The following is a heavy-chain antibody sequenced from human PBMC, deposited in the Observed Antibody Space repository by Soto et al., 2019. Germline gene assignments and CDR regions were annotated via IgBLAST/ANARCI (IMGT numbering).Heavy chain of an antibody. Sequence: SETLSLTCTVSGGSVSSGSYYWSWIRQPPGRGLEWIGYIYYSGSTNYNPSLKSRVSITLETSKNQFSLKLSSVTAADTALYYCAREGDRNANTFDCWGTGTLVTGSA. CDR2: IYYSGST. V-gene: IGHV4-61*01. CDR3: AREGDRNANTFDC. J-gene: IGHJ4*02. CDR1: GGSVSSGSYY.